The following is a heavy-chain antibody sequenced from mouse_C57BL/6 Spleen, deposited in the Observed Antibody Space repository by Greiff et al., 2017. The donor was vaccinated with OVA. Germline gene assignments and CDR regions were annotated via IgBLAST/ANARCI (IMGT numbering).Heavy chain of an antibody. D-gene: IGHD2-1*01. V-gene: IGHV5-4*01. J-gene: IGHJ2*01. CDR3: ARDRENGNYLYYFDY. CDR2: ISDGGSYT. CDR1: GFTFSSYA. Sequence: EVNLVESGGGLVKPGGSLKLSCAASGFTFSSYAMSWVRQTPEKRLEWVATISDGGSYTYYPDNVKGRFTISRDNAKNNLYLQMSHLKSEDTAMYYCARDRENGNYLYYFDYWGQGTTLTVSS.